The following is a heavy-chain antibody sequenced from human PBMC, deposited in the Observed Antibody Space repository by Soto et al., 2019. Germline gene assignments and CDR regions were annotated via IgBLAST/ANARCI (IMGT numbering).Heavy chain of an antibody. V-gene: IGHV3-23*01. Sequence: GGSLRLSCVASGLTFGSRAMSWVRQSPGEGLEWVSTITDTGGDAKYADSVRGRFAISRDNSKNTLYLQMSALRAEDSAIYFCVRGSKDSYPGNRIFDFWGRGTLVTVSS. J-gene: IGHJ4*02. CDR3: VRGSKDSYPGNRIFDF. D-gene: IGHD3-10*01. CDR2: ITDTGGDA. CDR1: GLTFGSRA.